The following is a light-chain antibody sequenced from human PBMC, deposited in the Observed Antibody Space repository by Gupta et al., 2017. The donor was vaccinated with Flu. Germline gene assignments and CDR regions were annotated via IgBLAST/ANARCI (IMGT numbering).Light chain of an antibody. J-gene: IGKJ4*02. Sequence: QSPGTLSLSPGERATLSCRASQSIISTYLAWYQQKPGRAPRLLISGASNRVTGIPARFIASGSGSDFTLTISRLEPEDFAVYYCQQSGSSFGGGTRVEIK. CDR1: QSIISTY. CDR2: GAS. CDR3: QQSGSS. V-gene: IGKV3-20*01.